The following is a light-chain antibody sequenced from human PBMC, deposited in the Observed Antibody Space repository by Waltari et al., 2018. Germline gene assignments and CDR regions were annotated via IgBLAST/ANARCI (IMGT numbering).Light chain of an antibody. CDR3: SSYAGSNNLGV. V-gene: IGLV2-8*01. CDR1: SSALGAYNY. J-gene: IGLJ3*02. CDR2: EVD. Sequence: QSALTQPPSASGSPGQSVSLPCAGASSALGAYNYASWYQHHPGKAPKLIIYEVDKRPSGVPDRFSGSKSGDTASLTVSGLQAEDEADYYCSSYAGSNNLGVFGGGNKLTVL.